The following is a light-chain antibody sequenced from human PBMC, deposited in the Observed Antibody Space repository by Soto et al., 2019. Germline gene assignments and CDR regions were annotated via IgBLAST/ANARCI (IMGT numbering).Light chain of an antibody. CDR1: QSVDIN. J-gene: IGKJ1*01. Sequence: GERVTLSCRASQSVDINLAWYQQKPGHAPRLLIYGASTRAIDMPGRFSGRGSGTEVTLTISSLQSEDFAVYYCKQYRNXPRTCGQGTKV. CDR3: KQYRNXPRT. CDR2: GAS. V-gene: IGKV3-15*01.